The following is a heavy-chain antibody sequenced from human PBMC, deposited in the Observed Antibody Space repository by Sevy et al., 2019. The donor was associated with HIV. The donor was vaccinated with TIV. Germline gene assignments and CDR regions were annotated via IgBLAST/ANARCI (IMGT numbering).Heavy chain of an antibody. CDR3: ARQKNGYSSSWYGGYYFDY. J-gene: IGHJ4*02. Sequence: SETLSLTCTVSGGSISSSSYYWGWIRQPPGKGLEWIGSIYYSGSTYYNPSLKSRVTISVDTSKNQFSLKLSSVTAADTAVYYCARQKNGYSSSWYGGYYFDYWGQGTLVTVS. CDR1: GGSISSSSYY. CDR2: IYYSGST. V-gene: IGHV4-39*01. D-gene: IGHD6-13*01.